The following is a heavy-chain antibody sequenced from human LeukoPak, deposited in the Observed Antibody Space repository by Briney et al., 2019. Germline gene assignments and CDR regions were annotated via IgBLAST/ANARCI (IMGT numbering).Heavy chain of an antibody. D-gene: IGHD1-26*01. J-gene: IGHJ4*02. V-gene: IGHV3-23*01. CDR2: ISGSGGST. CDR1: GFTFSSYA. CDR3: AIRKGATSFDY. Sequence: GGSLRLSCAASGFTFSSYAMSWVRQAPGKWLEWVSAISGSGGSTYYADSVKGRYTISRDNSKKTLYLQMNSLRAEDTAVYYCAIRKGATSFDYWGQGTLVTVSS.